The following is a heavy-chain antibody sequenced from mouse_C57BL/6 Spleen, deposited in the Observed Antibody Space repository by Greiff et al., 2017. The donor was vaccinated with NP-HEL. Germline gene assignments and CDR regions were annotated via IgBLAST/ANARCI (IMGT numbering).Heavy chain of an antibody. CDR1: GFNIKDDY. Sequence: EVKLMESGAELVRPGASVKLSCTASGFNIKDDYMHWVKQRPEQGLEWIGWIDPENGDTEYASKFQGKATITADTSSNTAYLQLSSLTSEDTAVYYCTTVTTVVDLYFDVWGTGTTVTVSS. CDR3: TTVTTVVDLYFDV. CDR2: IDPENGDT. V-gene: IGHV14-4*01. J-gene: IGHJ1*03. D-gene: IGHD1-1*01.